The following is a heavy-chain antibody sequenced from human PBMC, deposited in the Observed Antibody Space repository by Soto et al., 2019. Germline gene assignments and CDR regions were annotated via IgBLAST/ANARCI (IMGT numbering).Heavy chain of an antibody. J-gene: IGHJ4*02. D-gene: IGHD3-10*01. CDR1: GFTFSSYA. CDR2: ISYDGSNK. V-gene: IGHV3-30-3*01. Sequence: AGSLRLSCAASGFTFSSYAMHWVRQAPGKGLEWVAVISYDGSNKYYADSVKGRFTISRDNSKNTLYLQMNSLRAEDTAVYYCARSSGADAHGYCGQGTLVTVSS. CDR3: ARSSGADAHGY.